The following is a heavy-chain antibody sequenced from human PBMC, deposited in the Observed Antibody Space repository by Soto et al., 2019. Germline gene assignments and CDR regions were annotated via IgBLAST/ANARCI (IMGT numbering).Heavy chain of an antibody. D-gene: IGHD5-12*01. V-gene: IGHV5-51*01. CDR2: IHPGDSDT. Sequence: GGSLWISCKRPVDSFTSYWFGSVRQMPEKGLEWMGIIHPGDSDTRYIPSFQGQVTILVDKSISTAYLHWSSLKASDSAIYYCATVNVVATNNNWFATWGQGTLVTVSS. J-gene: IGHJ5*02. CDR3: ATVNVVATNNNWFAT. CDR1: VDSFTSYW.